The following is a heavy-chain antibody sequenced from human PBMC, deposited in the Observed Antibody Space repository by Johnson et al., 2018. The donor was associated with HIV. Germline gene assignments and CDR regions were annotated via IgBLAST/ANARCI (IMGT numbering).Heavy chain of an antibody. D-gene: IGHD3-22*01. CDR1: RFTFSTYG. V-gene: IGHV3-30*04. Sequence: QVQLVESGGGVAQPGRSLRLSCAASRFTFSTYGMHWVRQAPGMRLEWVAVISYDGNNKYSADSLKGRFTISRDNSKNSLYLQMNSLRAEDTAVYSCARESGWGHDAFDIWGQGTMVIVSS. J-gene: IGHJ3*02. CDR3: ARESGWGHDAFDI. CDR2: ISYDGNNK.